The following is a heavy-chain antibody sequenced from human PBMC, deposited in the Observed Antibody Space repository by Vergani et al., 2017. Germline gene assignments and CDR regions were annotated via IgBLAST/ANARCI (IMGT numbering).Heavy chain of an antibody. J-gene: IGHJ4*02. Sequence: EVQLVESGGGLVKPGGSLRLSCAASGFPFSSYSMNWVRQAPGKGLEWVSSISSSSSYIYYADSVKGRFTISRDNAKNSLYLQMNSLRAEDTAVYYCARVDYGDKSLDYWGQGTLVTVSS. CDR2: ISSSSSYI. D-gene: IGHD4-17*01. CDR1: GFPFSSYS. CDR3: ARVDYGDKSLDY. V-gene: IGHV3-21*01.